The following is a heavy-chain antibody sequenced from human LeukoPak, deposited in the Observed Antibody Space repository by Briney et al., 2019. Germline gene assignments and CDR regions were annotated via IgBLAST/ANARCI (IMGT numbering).Heavy chain of an antibody. CDR3: ARWGYISGWHYLDY. V-gene: IGHV3-48*04. D-gene: IGHD6-19*01. J-gene: IGHJ4*02. CDR1: GFTFSSYS. CDR2: ISSSSSTI. Sequence: PGGSLRLSCAASGFTFSSYSMNWVRQAPGKGLEWVSYISSSSSTIYYADSVKGRFTISRDNAKNSLYLQMNSLRAEDTAVYYCARWGYISGWHYLDYWGQGTLVTVSS.